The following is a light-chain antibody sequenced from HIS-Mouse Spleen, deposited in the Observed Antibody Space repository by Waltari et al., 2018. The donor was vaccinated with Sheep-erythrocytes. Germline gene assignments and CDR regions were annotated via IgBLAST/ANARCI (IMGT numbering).Light chain of an antibody. V-gene: IGLV2-11*01. Sequence: QSALTQPRSVSGSPGQSVTISCTGTSSDVGGYNYVSWYQQHPGKAPKLMISAVSKRLAGVPDRFSGSKSGNTASLTISGLQAEDEADYYCCSYAGSYNHVFATGTKVTVL. CDR2: AVS. CDR3: CSYAGSYNHV. J-gene: IGLJ1*01. CDR1: SSDVGGYNY.